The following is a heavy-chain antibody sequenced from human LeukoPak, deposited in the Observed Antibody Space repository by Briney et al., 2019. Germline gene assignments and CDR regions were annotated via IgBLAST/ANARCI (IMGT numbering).Heavy chain of an antibody. CDR3: ARGRGFYYYDSSGLSPDAFDI. D-gene: IGHD3-22*01. CDR2: IISNGTST. Sequence: AGSLTLSCAASTFTFSSYAMHWVRQAPGRGMEYVSAIISNGTSTYYANSVKGRFTISRDNSENTLYLQMGSLRAEDMAVYYCARGRGFYYYDSSGLSPDAFDIWGQGTMVTVSS. CDR1: TFTFSSYA. J-gene: IGHJ3*02. V-gene: IGHV3-64*01.